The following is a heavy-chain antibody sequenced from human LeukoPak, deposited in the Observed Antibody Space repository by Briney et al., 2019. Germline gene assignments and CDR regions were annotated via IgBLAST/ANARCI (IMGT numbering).Heavy chain of an antibody. CDR1: GGTFSSYA. CDR3: ARSSIVGATTYSDH. V-gene: IGHV1-69*05. Sequence: SVKVSCKASGGTFSSYAISWVPQAPGQGLEWMGRIIPIFGTANYAQKFQGRVTITTDESTSTAYMELSSLRSEDTAVYYCARSSIVGATTYSDHWGQGTLVTVSS. CDR2: IIPIFGTA. D-gene: IGHD1-26*01. J-gene: IGHJ4*02.